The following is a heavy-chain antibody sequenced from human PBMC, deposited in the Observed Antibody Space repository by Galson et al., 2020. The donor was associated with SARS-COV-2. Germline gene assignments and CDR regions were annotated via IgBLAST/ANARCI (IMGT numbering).Heavy chain of an antibody. J-gene: IGHJ3*01. Sequence: SETLSLTCSVSGHSISSYNWGWIRQTPGKGLEWLAYIYSSGSTNLNPSLQSRVTISRDTSKNQFSLNLSAVTAADTAVYFCARDPGASYAFDLWGRGTMVTVSS. CDR3: ARDPGASYAFDL. CDR1: GHSISSYN. V-gene: IGHV4-4*08. D-gene: IGHD1-26*01. CDR2: IYSSGST.